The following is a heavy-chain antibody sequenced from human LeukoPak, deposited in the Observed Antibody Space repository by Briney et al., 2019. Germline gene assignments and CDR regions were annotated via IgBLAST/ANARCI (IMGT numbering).Heavy chain of an antibody. D-gene: IGHD3-16*01. CDR3: TTRRIWGSYDGAFEI. J-gene: IGHJ3*02. V-gene: IGHV1-24*01. CDR1: RYTLSELS. CDR2: FDPEDGET. Sequence: ASVKVSCKVSRYTLSELSMHWVRQAPGKGLEWMGGFDPEDGETIYAQKFQGRVTMTEDTSTDTAYVELSSLRSEDTAVYYCTTRRIWGSYDGAFEIWGQGTMVTVSS.